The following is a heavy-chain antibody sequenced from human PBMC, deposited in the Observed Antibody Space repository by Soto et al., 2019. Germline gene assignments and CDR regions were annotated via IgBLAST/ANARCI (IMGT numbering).Heavy chain of an antibody. D-gene: IGHD2-15*01. CDR3: ARDRRDCRGGSCYHKSFDI. J-gene: IGHJ3*02. CDR1: GFTVSGYY. CDR2: ISSSGSTT. Sequence: QVQLVESGGSLVKPGGSLRLSCAASGFTVSGYYMSWIRQAPGKGLDWVSYISSSGSTTYYADSVKGRFTISRDTAKNSLFLQMNSLRAEDTAVYYCARDRRDCRGGSCYHKSFDIWGQGTVVTVSS. V-gene: IGHV3-11*01.